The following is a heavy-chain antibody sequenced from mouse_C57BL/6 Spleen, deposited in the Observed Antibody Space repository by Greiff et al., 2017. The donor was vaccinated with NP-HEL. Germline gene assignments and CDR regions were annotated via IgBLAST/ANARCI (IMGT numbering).Heavy chain of an antibody. CDR2: IYPGSGST. CDR1: GYTFTSYW. CDR3: ARDPYYYGSSGFDY. J-gene: IGHJ2*01. Sequence: QVQLKQPGAELVKPGASVKMSCKASGYTFTSYWITWVKQRPGQGLEWIGDIYPGSGSTNYNEKFKSKATLTVDTSSSTAYMQLSSLTSEDSAVYYCARDPYYYGSSGFDYWGQGTTLTVSS. D-gene: IGHD1-1*01. V-gene: IGHV1-55*01.